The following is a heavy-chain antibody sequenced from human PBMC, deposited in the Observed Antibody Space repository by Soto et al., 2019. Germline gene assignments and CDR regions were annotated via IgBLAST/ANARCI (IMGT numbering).Heavy chain of an antibody. CDR2: MNPNSGNT. D-gene: IGHD6-19*01. V-gene: IGHV1-8*01. CDR1: GYTFTSYD. Sequence: QVQLVQSGAEVKKPGASVKVSCKASGYTFTSYDINWVRQATGQGLEWMGWMNPNSGNTGYAQKFQGRVTMTRNTSISTAYMELRSLRSEDTAVYYCAREESIAVAGTRGTFDYWGQGTLVTVSS. CDR3: AREESIAVAGTRGTFDY. J-gene: IGHJ4*02.